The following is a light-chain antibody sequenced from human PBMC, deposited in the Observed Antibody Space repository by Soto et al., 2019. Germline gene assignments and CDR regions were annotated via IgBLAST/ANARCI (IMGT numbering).Light chain of an antibody. CDR2: EVS. Sequence: QSVLTQPASVSGSPGQSITISCTGTSSDVGSYNLVSWYQQHPGKAPKLMIYEVSKRPSGVSNRFSGSKSGNTASLTISGLQAEDEADYYCCSYAGSSTFEFGVGTKLTVL. CDR1: SSDVGSYNL. CDR3: CSYAGSSTFE. V-gene: IGLV2-23*02. J-gene: IGLJ3*02.